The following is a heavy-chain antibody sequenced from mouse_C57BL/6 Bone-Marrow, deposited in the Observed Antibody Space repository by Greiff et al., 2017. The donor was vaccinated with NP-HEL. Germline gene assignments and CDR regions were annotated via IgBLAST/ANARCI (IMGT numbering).Heavy chain of an antibody. CDR3: ARSGVGDYYGSPAWFAY. D-gene: IGHD1-1*01. CDR2: INTGSGGT. J-gene: IGHJ3*01. CDR1: GYAFTNYL. Sequence: QVQLKQSGAELVRPGTSVKVSCKASGYAFTNYLIAWVKQRPGQGLEWIGVINTGSGGTNYNEKLKGKATLTADKSSSTAYMQLSSLTSEDSAVYFCARSGVGDYYGSPAWFAYWGQGTLVTVSA. V-gene: IGHV1-54*01.